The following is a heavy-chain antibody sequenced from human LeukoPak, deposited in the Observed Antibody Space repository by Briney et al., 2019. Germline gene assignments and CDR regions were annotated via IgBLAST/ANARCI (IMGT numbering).Heavy chain of an antibody. CDR3: ARLGVVIAPYYYYYMDV. Sequence: KPSETLSLTCAVYGGSFSNYYWTWIRQPPGKGLEWIGEINHSGGTNYNPSLKSRVTISVDTSKNQFSLKLSSVTAADTAVYYCARLGVVIAPYYYYYMDVWGKGTTVTVSS. D-gene: IGHD3-3*01. CDR1: GGSFSNYY. V-gene: IGHV4-34*01. J-gene: IGHJ6*03. CDR2: INHSGGT.